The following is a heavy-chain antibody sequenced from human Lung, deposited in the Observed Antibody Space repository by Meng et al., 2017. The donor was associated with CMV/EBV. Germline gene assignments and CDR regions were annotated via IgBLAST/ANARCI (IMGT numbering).Heavy chain of an antibody. CDR1: RLTHFKCYS. Sequence: GESXKISCVASRLTHFKCYSMHWVRQAPGKGLEWVAILSYDGSQRYYTDSVKGRFTISRDNSMDTMYLQMNSLRPEDTAVYYCARAAFCSSSTCWYGMDVWXQGARVTVSS. V-gene: IGHV3-30*14. J-gene: IGHJ6*02. D-gene: IGHD2-2*01. CDR2: LSYDGSQR. CDR3: ARAAFCSSSTCWYGMDV.